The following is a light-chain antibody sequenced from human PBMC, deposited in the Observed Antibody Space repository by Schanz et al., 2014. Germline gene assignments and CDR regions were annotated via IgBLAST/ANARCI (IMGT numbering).Light chain of an antibody. CDR1: QSLLHTNGYNY. J-gene: IGKJ1*01. Sequence: DIVVTQSPLSLSVTPGEPASISCRSSQSLLHTNGYNYLDWYLQKPGQSPQLLIYLGSNRASGVPDRVSGSASGTDFTLKISRVEAEDVGVYYCMQALETPRTFGQGTKVELK. V-gene: IGKV2-28*01. CDR3: MQALETPRT. CDR2: LGS.